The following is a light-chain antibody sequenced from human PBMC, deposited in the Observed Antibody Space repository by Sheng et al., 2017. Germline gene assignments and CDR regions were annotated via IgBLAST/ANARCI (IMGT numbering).Light chain of an antibody. Sequence: EIVLTQSPATLSLSPGERATLSCRASQSVSSDLAWYQQKPGQSPRLLIYGASSRATDIPDRFSGSGSGTDFTLTISRLEPEDFAVYYCQQYGSSPPITFGQGTRLEIK. CDR3: QQYGSSPPIT. J-gene: IGKJ5*01. V-gene: IGKV3-20*01. CDR1: QSVSSD. CDR2: GAS.